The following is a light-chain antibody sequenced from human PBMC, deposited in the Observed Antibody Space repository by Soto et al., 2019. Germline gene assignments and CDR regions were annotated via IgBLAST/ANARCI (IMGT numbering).Light chain of an antibody. Sequence: QSALTQPRSVSGSPGQSATISCTGTSSDVGGYNYVSWYQQHPGKAPKLMIYDVSKRPSGVPDRFSGSKSGNTASLTISGLQAEDEADYYCCSYAGSYTYVFGTGTKVTV. CDR3: CSYAGSYTYV. CDR2: DVS. V-gene: IGLV2-11*01. CDR1: SSDVGGYNY. J-gene: IGLJ1*01.